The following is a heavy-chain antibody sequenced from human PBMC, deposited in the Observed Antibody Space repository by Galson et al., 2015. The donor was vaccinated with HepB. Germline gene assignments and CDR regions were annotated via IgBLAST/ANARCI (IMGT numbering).Heavy chain of an antibody. Sequence: SVKVSCKASGYTFTSYYMHWVRQAPGQGLEWMGIINPSGGSTSYAQKFQGRVTITRDTSTSTVYMELSSLRSEDTAVYYCARALVVYYGSGVPLYYFDYWGQGTLVTVSS. CDR3: ARALVVYYGSGVPLYYFDY. CDR2: INPSGGST. V-gene: IGHV1-46*01. CDR1: GYTFTSYY. D-gene: IGHD3-10*01. J-gene: IGHJ4*02.